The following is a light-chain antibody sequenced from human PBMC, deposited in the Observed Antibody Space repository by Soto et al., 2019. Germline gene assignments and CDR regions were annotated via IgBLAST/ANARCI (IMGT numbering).Light chain of an antibody. Sequence: QAVLTQPASVSGSPGQSITISCTGTSSDVGSYNLVSWYQHHPGKAPELMIYENTKRPSGVSDRFSGSKSGNTASLTISGLQAEDEADYYCCSYAGSDNWAFGGGTKLTVL. CDR1: SSDVGSYNL. J-gene: IGLJ3*02. CDR3: CSYAGSDNWA. V-gene: IGLV2-23*01. CDR2: ENT.